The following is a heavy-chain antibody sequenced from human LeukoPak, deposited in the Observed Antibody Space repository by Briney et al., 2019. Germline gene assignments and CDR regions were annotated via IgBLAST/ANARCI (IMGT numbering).Heavy chain of an antibody. D-gene: IGHD3-10*01. J-gene: IGHJ4*02. Sequence: GSSVKVSCKASGGTFSSYAISWVRQAPGQGLEWMGGIIPIFGTANCAQKFQGRVTITADKSTSTAYMELSSLRSEDTAVYYCARGLYGSGSYSPDFDYWGQGTLVTVSS. CDR1: GGTFSSYA. V-gene: IGHV1-69*06. CDR3: ARGLYGSGSYSPDFDY. CDR2: IIPIFGTA.